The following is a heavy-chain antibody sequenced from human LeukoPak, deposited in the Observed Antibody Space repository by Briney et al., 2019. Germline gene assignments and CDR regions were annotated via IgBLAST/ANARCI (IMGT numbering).Heavy chain of an antibody. CDR1: GFTFSSYS. Sequence: PGGSLRLSCAASGFTFSSYSMNWVRQAPGKGLEWVSYISSSSSTIYYADSVKGRFTISRDNAKNSLYLQMNSLRDEDTAVYYCARDYYGSGSYPLADYWGQGTQVTVSS. CDR2: ISSSSSTI. CDR3: ARDYYGSGSYPLADY. D-gene: IGHD3-10*01. J-gene: IGHJ4*02. V-gene: IGHV3-48*02.